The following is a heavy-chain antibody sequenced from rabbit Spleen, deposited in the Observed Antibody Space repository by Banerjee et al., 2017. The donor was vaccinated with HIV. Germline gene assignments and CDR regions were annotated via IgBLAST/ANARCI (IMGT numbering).Heavy chain of an antibody. CDR2: ISTYDGTT. D-gene: IGHD1-1*01. CDR1: GFSFDSDYV. V-gene: IGHV1S45*01. CDR3: ARDLIGIIGWNFYL. Sequence: QEQLEESGGDLVKPEGSLTLTCTASGFSFDSDYVMCWVRQAPGKGLELIACISTYDGTTYYASWAKGRFTISKTSSTVTLQMTSLTAADTATYFCARDLIGIIGWNFYLWGPGTLVTVS. J-gene: IGHJ4*01.